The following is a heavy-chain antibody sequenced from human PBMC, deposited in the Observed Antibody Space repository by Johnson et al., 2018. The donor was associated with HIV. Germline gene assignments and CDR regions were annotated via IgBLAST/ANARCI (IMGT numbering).Heavy chain of an antibody. J-gene: IGHJ3*02. Sequence: VQLVESGGGLVKPGGSLRLSCAASGFTFSDAWMTWVRQAPGKGLEWVANIKQEGREKYYVDSVKGRFTTCSDNAKNSLYLQMNSLRAEDTAVYYCARARYPVDTAMAGEDAFDIWGQGTMVTVSS. CDR3: ARARYPVDTAMAGEDAFDI. D-gene: IGHD5-18*01. V-gene: IGHV3-7*01. CDR1: GFTFSDAW. CDR2: IKQEGREK.